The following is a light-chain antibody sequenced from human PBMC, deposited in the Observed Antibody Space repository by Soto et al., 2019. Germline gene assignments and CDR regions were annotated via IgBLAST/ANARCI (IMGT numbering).Light chain of an antibody. J-gene: IGKJ4*01. CDR1: EAISTY. V-gene: IGKV1-9*01. CDR2: AAS. Sequence: DLQLTQSPSFLSASVGDRVTITCRASEAISTYLAWYQQKPGEAPNLLIYAASALQSGVPSRFSGSGSGAEFTLTISSLQPDDSATYFCQQLNRFPLTFGGGTKVEIK. CDR3: QQLNRFPLT.